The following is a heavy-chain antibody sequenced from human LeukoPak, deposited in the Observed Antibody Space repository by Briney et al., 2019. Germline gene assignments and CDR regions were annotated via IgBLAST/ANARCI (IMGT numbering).Heavy chain of an antibody. CDR3: ARAEYSYGYVGGYYFDY. J-gene: IGHJ4*02. V-gene: IGHV4-39*07. CDR2: IYYSGST. D-gene: IGHD5-18*01. CDR1: GGSISSSSYY. Sequence: SETLSLTCTVSGGSISSSSYYWGWIRQPPGKGLEWIGSIYYSGSTYYNPSLKSRVTISVDTSKNQFSLKLSSVTAADTAVYYCARAEYSYGYVGGYYFDYWGQGTLVTVSS.